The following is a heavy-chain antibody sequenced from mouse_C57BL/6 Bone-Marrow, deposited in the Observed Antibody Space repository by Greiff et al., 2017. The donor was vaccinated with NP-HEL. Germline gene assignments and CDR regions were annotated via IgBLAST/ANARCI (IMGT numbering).Heavy chain of an antibody. CDR2: IYPGNSDT. CDR3: TKKGITTDAMDY. CDR1: GYTFTSYW. V-gene: IGHV1-5*01. D-gene: IGHD1-1*01. Sequence: EVQLQQSGTVLARPGASVKMSCKTSGYTFTSYWMHWVKQRPGQGLEWIGAIYPGNSDTSYNQKFKGKAKLTAVTSASTAYMELSSLTNEDSAVYYCTKKGITTDAMDYWGQGTSVTVSS. J-gene: IGHJ4*01.